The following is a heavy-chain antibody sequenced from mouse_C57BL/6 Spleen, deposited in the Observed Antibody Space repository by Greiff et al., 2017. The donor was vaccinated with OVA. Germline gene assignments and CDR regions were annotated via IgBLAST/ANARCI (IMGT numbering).Heavy chain of an antibody. D-gene: IGHD3-2*02. Sequence: QVQLKQPGAELVKPGASVKVSCKASGYTFTSYWMHWVKQRPGQGLEWIGRIHPSDSDTNYNQKFKGKATLTVDKSSSTAYMQLSSLTSEDSAVYYCAPTDSSGPYAMDYWGQGTSVTVSS. CDR3: APTDSSGPYAMDY. V-gene: IGHV1-74*01. J-gene: IGHJ4*01. CDR1: GYTFTSYW. CDR2: IHPSDSDT.